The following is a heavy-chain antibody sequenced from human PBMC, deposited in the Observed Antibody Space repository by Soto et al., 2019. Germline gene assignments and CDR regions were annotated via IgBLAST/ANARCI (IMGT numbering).Heavy chain of an antibody. CDR2: IYHSGST. CDR1: GDSISSYY. CDR3: ARVRDSGYDFFYYGMDV. V-gene: IGHV4-34*01. J-gene: IGHJ6*02. D-gene: IGHD5-12*01. Sequence: PSETLSLTCTVSGDSISSYYWSWIRQPPGKGLEWIGDIYHSGSTNYNPSLKSRVTISVDTSKNQFSLKLSSVTAADTAVYYCARVRDSGYDFFYYGMDVWGQGTTVTVSS.